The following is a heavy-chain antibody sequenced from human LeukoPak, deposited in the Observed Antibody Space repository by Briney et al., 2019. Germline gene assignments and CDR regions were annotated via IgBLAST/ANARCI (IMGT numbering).Heavy chain of an antibody. Sequence: PGGSLTLSCAASGFTFSSHGMTWVRQAPGKGLEWVSAISGSGGSTYYADSVKGRSTISRDNSKNTLYLQMNSLRAEDTAVYYCAKFGLAGSGRYHDAFDIWGQGTMVTVSS. CDR2: ISGSGGST. V-gene: IGHV3-23*01. CDR1: GFTFSSHG. J-gene: IGHJ3*02. D-gene: IGHD3-10*01. CDR3: AKFGLAGSGRYHDAFDI.